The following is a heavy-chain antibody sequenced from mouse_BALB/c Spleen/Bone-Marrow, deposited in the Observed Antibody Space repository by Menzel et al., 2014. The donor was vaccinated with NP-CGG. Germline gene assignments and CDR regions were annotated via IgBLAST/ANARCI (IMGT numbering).Heavy chain of an antibody. J-gene: IGHJ3*01. D-gene: IGHD2-1*01. CDR1: GFTFSSFG. Sequence: EVKVVESGGGLVQPGGSRKLSCAASGFTFSSFGMHWVRQAPEKGLEWVAYISSGSSTIYYADTVKGRFTISRDNPKNTLFQQMTSLRSEDTAMYYCARGGNYAWFAYWGQGTLVTVSA. V-gene: IGHV5-17*02. CDR3: ARGGNYAWFAY. CDR2: ISSGSSTI.